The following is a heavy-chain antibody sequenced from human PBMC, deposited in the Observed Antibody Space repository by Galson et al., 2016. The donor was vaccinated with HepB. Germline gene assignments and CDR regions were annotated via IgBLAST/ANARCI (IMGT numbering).Heavy chain of an antibody. Sequence: SVKVSCKASGYTFTNYDINWVRQATGQGLEWMGWMNPNSGKIGFAQKFQGRVTMTRNTPISTAYMELSSLRSEDTAVYYCAIGLYDSSSVGANAFDIWGQGTMVTVSA. CDR3: AIGLYDSSSVGANAFDI. CDR1: GYTFTNYD. J-gene: IGHJ3*02. D-gene: IGHD3-22*01. V-gene: IGHV1-8*01. CDR2: MNPNSGKI.